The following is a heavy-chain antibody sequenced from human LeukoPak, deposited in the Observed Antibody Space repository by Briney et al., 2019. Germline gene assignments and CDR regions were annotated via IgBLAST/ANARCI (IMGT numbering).Heavy chain of an antibody. Sequence: GGSLRVSCVASGFTFSSYSVNWVRQAPGKGLEWVSSISPSSSYIYYADSVRGRFTISRDDAKNSLHLQMNSLSAEDTAVYYCARANTNGFTYGNFDYWGQGTLVTVSS. CDR1: GFTFSSYS. CDR3: ARANTNGFTYGNFDY. CDR2: ISPSSSYI. V-gene: IGHV3-21*01. J-gene: IGHJ4*02. D-gene: IGHD5-18*01.